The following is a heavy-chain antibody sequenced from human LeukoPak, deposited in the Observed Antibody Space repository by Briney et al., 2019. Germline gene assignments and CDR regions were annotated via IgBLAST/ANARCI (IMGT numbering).Heavy chain of an antibody. D-gene: IGHD3-3*01. CDR1: GFPFSSYA. J-gene: IGHJ6*03. CDR3: ARCRVGQTYYDFWSGYGYYYYMDV. V-gene: IGHV4-59*01. Sequence: SGGSLRLSCAASGFPFSSYALSWVRQAPGKGLEWIGYIYYSGSTNYNPSLKSRVTISVDTSKNQFSLKLSSVTAADTAVYYCARCRVGQTYYDFWSGYGYYYYMDVWGKGTTVTVSS. CDR2: IYYSGST.